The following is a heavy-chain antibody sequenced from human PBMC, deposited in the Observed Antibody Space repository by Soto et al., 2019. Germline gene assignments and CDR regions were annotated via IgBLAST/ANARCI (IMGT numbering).Heavy chain of an antibody. CDR1: GYTFTSYA. J-gene: IGHJ3*02. V-gene: IGHV1-3*01. Sequence: GASVKVSCKASGYTFTSYAMHWVRQAPGQRLEWMGWINAGNGNTKYSQKFQGRVTITRDTSASTAYMELSSLRSEDTAVYYCARERSNTYLWGRPMVAFDIWGQGTMVTVSS. D-gene: IGHD3-16*01. CDR2: INAGNGNT. CDR3: ARERSNTYLWGRPMVAFDI.